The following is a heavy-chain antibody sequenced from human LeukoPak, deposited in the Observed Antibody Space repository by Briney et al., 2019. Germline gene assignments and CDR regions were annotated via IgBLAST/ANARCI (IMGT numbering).Heavy chain of an antibody. D-gene: IGHD3-3*01. Sequence: GGSLRLSCAASGLTFSDSHMSWIRQAPGKGLEWVSYSSSRGSTIYFADSVKGRFTISRDNAKNSLYLQMNSLRAEDTAVYYCARDLGAGVLEWLLLYAFDIWGQGTMVTVSS. CDR2: SSSRGSTI. J-gene: IGHJ3*02. V-gene: IGHV3-11*04. CDR3: ARDLGAGVLEWLLLYAFDI. CDR1: GLTFSDSH.